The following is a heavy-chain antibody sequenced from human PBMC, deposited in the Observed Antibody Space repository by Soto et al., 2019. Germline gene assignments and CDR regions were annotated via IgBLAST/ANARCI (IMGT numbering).Heavy chain of an antibody. Sequence: SKTLSLTCTVSGGSISTHYWNWIRQPPGRGLEWIGHIYYSGSTIYNPSLKSRVTISVDTSKNQFSLELSSVTAADTAVYFCVRRESLSITGKDSWFDPWGQGALVTVSS. CDR3: VRRESLSITGKDSWFDP. J-gene: IGHJ5*02. CDR2: IYYSGST. D-gene: IGHD3-10*01. V-gene: IGHV4-59*08. CDR1: GGSISTHY.